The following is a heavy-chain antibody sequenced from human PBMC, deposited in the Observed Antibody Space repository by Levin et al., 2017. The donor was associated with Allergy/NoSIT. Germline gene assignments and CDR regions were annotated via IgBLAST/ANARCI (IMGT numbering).Heavy chain of an antibody. CDR3: ARGVVVVVAATSAFDI. CDR2: IYYSGST. Sequence: SETLSLTCTVSGGSISSYYWSWIRQPPGKGLEWIGYIYYSGSTNYNPSLKSRVTISVDTSKNQFSLKLSSVTAADTAVYYCARGVVVVVAATSAFDIWGQGTMVTVSS. J-gene: IGHJ3*02. CDR1: GGSISSYY. D-gene: IGHD2-15*01. V-gene: IGHV4-59*01.